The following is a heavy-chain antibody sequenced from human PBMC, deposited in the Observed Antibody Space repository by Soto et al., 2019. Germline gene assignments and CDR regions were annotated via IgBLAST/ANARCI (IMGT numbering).Heavy chain of an antibody. Sequence: QVQLVESGGGVVQPGGSLRLSCGASGFTFRSYAMHWVRQTPGKGLEWVAVISYDGSNKHYADSVKGRFSISRDNAKNMLYLQMDSLSSEYTAVYYCVRSMIIVVRLIGLDYWGQGTLVTVSS. CDR2: ISYDGSNK. D-gene: IGHD3-22*01. CDR1: GFTFRSYA. J-gene: IGHJ4*02. CDR3: VRSMIIVVRLIGLDY. V-gene: IGHV3-30-3*01.